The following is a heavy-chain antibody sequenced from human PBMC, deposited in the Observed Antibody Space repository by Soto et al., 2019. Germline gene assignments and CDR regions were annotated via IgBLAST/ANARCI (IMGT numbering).Heavy chain of an antibody. CDR2: IYYTGST. J-gene: IGHJ3*01. CDR3: ARRWGDAFDF. V-gene: IGHV4-59*08. D-gene: IGHD3-16*01. CDR1: GGSISSYY. Sequence: QVQLQESGPGLVKPSETLSLTCTVAGGSISSYYWSWIRQPPGKGLEWIGSIYYTGSTNYNPSLKSRVTISLDTSNNQFSLKLSSVTAADTAVYYCARRWGDAFDFWGQGTMVTVSS.